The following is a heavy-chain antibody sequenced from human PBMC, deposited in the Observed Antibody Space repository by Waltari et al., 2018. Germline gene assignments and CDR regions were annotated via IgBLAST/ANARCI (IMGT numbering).Heavy chain of an antibody. CDR2: IDFRGFT. V-gene: IGHV4-39*01. J-gene: IGHJ1*01. D-gene: IGHD3-3*01. Sequence: QLLLQESGPGLVKPSETLSLTCTVSGGSVSSTGDCWGWAWIRQPPGKGLEWIGTIDFRGFTYYNSSLKSQLSLSVDTSRNQIFLRLTSVSAADTAVYFCARHDGSGGFFDNWGQGTLVTVSS. CDR3: ARHDGSGGFFDN. CDR1: GGSVSSTGDC.